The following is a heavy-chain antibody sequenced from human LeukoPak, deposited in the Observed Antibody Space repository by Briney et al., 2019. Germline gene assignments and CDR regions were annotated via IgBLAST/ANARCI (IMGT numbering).Heavy chain of an antibody. Sequence: ASVKVSCKASGYTFTGYYMHWVRQAPGQGLEWIGWINPNSGGTNYAQKFQGRVTMTRDTSISTAYMELSRLRSDDTAVYYCARVSRVGAPMQLAYGRWGQGTLVTVSS. CDR2: INPNSGGT. J-gene: IGHJ4*02. D-gene: IGHD1-26*01. CDR3: ARVSRVGAPMQLAYGR. V-gene: IGHV1-2*02. CDR1: GYTFTGYY.